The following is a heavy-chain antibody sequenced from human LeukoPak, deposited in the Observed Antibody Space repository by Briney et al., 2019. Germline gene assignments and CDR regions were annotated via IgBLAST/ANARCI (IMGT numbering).Heavy chain of an antibody. D-gene: IGHD6-19*01. CDR3: AKDREQWLVPDY. Sequence: GGSLRLSCAASGFTFSSYGMHWVRQVPGKGLEWVAVISYDGSNKYYADSVKGRFTISRDNSKNTPYLQMNSLRAEDTAVYYCAKDREQWLVPDYWGQGTLVTVSS. CDR1: GFTFSSYG. J-gene: IGHJ4*02. V-gene: IGHV3-30*18. CDR2: ISYDGSNK.